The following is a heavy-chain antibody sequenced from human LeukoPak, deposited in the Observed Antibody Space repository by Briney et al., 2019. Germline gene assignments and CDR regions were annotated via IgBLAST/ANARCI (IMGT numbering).Heavy chain of an antibody. J-gene: IGHJ4*02. CDR1: GYTFTGYY. D-gene: IGHD4-11*01. V-gene: IGHV1-24*01. CDR2: FDPEDGET. Sequence: SVKVSCKASGYTFTGYYMHWVRQAPGKGLEWMGGFDPEDGETIYAQKFQGRVTMTEDTSTDTAYMELSSLRSEDTAVYYCATDLSNPPSLRVFWGQGTLVTVSS. CDR3: ATDLSNPPSLRVF.